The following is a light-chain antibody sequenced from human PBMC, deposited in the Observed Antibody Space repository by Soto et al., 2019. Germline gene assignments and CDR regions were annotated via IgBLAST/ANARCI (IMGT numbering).Light chain of an antibody. Sequence: QSVLTQPPSVSGAPGQRVTISCTGSSSNFGAGYDVHWYQQLPGTPPKLLIYGSTNRASGVPDRFSGSKSGTSASLAITGLQAEDEADYYCQSFDSSLSDSGVFGGGTKLTVL. CDR2: GST. V-gene: IGLV1-40*01. CDR3: QSFDSSLSDSGV. CDR1: SSNFGAGYD. J-gene: IGLJ2*01.